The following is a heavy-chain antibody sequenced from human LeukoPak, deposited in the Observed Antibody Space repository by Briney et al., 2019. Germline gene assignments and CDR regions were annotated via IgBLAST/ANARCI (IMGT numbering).Heavy chain of an antibody. J-gene: IGHJ4*02. V-gene: IGHV3-23*01. CDR1: GFTFSSYA. D-gene: IGHD3-10*01. Sequence: PGGSLRLSCAASGFTFSSYAMSWVRQAPGKGLEWVSAISGSGGSTYYADSVKGRFTISRDNSKNTLYLQMNSLRAEDTAVYYCAKSKTWVWFGDDGGTFDYWGQGTLVTVSS. CDR2: ISGSGGST. CDR3: AKSKTWVWFGDDGGTFDY.